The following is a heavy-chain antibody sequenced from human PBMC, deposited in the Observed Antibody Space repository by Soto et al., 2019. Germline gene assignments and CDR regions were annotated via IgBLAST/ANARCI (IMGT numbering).Heavy chain of an antibody. CDR1: GFTFSSYS. Sequence: GGSLRLSCAASGFTFSSYSMNWVRQAPGKGLEWVSSISSSSSYIYYADSVKGRFTISRDNAKNSLYLQMNSLRAEDTAVYYCARTPYYYDSSGTSDYWGQGTLVTVCS. D-gene: IGHD3-22*01. CDR3: ARTPYYYDSSGTSDY. V-gene: IGHV3-21*01. CDR2: ISSSSSYI. J-gene: IGHJ4*02.